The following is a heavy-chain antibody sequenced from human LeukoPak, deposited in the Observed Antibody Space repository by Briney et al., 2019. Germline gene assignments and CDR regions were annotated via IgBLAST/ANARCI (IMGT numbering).Heavy chain of an antibody. CDR3: ASQNSPGYSSSWYEG. CDR1: GFTFSSYA. CDR2: ISGSGGST. J-gene: IGHJ4*02. Sequence: GGSLRLSCAASGFTFSSYAMSWVRQAPGKGLEWVSAISGSGGSTYYADPVKGRFTISRDNSKNTLYLQMNSLRVEDTAVYYCASQNSPGYSSSWYEGWGQGTLVTVSS. D-gene: IGHD6-13*01. V-gene: IGHV3-23*01.